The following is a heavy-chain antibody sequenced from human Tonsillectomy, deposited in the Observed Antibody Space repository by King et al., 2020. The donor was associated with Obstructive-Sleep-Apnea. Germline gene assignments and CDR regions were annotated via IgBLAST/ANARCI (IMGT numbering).Heavy chain of an antibody. CDR2: ISGSGGGT. D-gene: IGHD5-12*01. CDR1: GFTFSSYA. Sequence: VQLVESGGGLVQPGGSLRLSCAASGFTFSSYAMSWVRQAPGKGLEWVSAISGSGGGTYYADSVKGRFTISRANSKNTLYLQMNSLRAEDTAVYYCAKSTGVATRGYDYWGQGTLVTVSS. V-gene: IGHV3-23*04. CDR3: AKSTGVATRGYDY. J-gene: IGHJ4*02.